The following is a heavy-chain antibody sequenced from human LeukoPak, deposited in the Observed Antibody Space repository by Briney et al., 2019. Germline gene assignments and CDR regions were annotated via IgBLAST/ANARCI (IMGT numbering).Heavy chain of an antibody. CDR3: ARDGDTVTTSPNWFDP. D-gene: IGHD4-17*01. CDR2: IYSSGST. J-gene: IGHJ5*02. Sequence: SETLSLTCAVSGASVSGSNYYWGWIRQPPGKGLEWIGNIYSSGSTYYNASLQSRVTISIDTSKNQFSLRLNSVTAADTAVYYCARDGDTVTTSPNWFDPWGQGTLVTVSS. V-gene: IGHV4-39*07. CDR1: GASVSGSNYY.